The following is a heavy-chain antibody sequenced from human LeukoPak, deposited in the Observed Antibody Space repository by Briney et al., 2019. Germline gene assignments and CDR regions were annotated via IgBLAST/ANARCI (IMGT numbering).Heavy chain of an antibody. CDR3: ASTQKGYCSGGSCTYYYYMDV. CDR1: GGSFSGYY. CDR2: INHSGST. D-gene: IGHD2-15*01. Sequence: SETLSLTCAVYGGSFSGYYWSWIRQPPGKGLEWIGEINHSGSTNYNPSLKGRVTISVDTSKNQFSLKLSSVTAADTAVYYCASTQKGYCSGGSCTYYYYMDVWGKGTTVTVSS. V-gene: IGHV4-34*01. J-gene: IGHJ6*03.